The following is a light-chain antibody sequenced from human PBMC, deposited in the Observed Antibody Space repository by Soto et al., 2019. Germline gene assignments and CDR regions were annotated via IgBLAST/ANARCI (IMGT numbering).Light chain of an antibody. Sequence: DIQMTQSPSTLSASVGDRVTITCRASQSISSWLAWYQQKPVKAPKLLIYDASSLESGVPSRFSGSGSGTEFTLTISSLQPDDFATYYCQQYNSYPTFGPGTKVDIK. CDR2: DAS. CDR1: QSISSW. CDR3: QQYNSYPT. J-gene: IGKJ3*01. V-gene: IGKV1-5*01.